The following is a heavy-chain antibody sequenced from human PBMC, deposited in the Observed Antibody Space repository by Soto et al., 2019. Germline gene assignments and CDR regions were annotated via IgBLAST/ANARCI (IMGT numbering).Heavy chain of an antibody. Sequence: QVQLVQSGAEVKKPGASVKVSCKASGYTFTSYYMHWVRQAPGQGLEWMGIINPSGGSTSYAQKFQGRVTMTRDTSSNTVYMELSSLRSEDTAVYYYARREWLGGLDYWGQGTLVTVSS. CDR3: ARREWLGGLDY. V-gene: IGHV1-46*01. CDR1: GYTFTSYY. J-gene: IGHJ4*02. CDR2: INPSGGST. D-gene: IGHD6-19*01.